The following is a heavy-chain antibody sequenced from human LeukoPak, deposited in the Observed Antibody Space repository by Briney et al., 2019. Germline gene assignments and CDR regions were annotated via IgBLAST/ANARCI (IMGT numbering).Heavy chain of an antibody. CDR2: IYHSGTT. Sequence: GSLRLSCAASGFTFSSYAMHWVRQPPGKGLEWIGEIYHSGTTNYNPSLKSRVTISVDKSKNQFSLKLSSVTAADTAVYYCARSDSGWSLFYFDYWGQGTLVTVSS. J-gene: IGHJ4*02. CDR3: ARSDSGWSLFYFDY. D-gene: IGHD6-19*01. CDR1: GFTFSSYA. V-gene: IGHV4-4*02.